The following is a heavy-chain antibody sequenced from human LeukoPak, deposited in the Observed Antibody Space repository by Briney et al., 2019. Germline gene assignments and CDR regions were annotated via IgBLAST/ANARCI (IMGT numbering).Heavy chain of an antibody. D-gene: IGHD1-1*01. CDR2: IIPIFGTA. CDR3: ARVHNAFDY. J-gene: IGHJ4*02. V-gene: IGHV1-69*06. CDR1: GYTFTSYD. Sequence: ASVKVSCKASGYTFTSYDINWVRQATGQGLEWMGGIIPIFGTANYAQKFQGRVTITADKSTSTAYMELSSLRSEDTAVYYCARVHNAFDYWGQGTLVTVSS.